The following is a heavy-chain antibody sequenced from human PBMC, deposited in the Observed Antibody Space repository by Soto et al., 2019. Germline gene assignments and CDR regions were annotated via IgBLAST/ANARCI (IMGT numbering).Heavy chain of an antibody. V-gene: IGHV1-18*01. Sequence: QVHLVQSGVEVKKPGAAVKVSCQASGYTFNNYGISWVRQAPGQGLEWVGWISAYNGDTNYAQEIQGRVTMTTDTCTNTAYMDLRSLRSDDTAVYYCARDGGVLMVYAALDYWGQGTLVTVSS. D-gene: IGHD2-8*01. CDR2: ISAYNGDT. CDR3: ARDGGVLMVYAALDY. CDR1: GYTFNNYG. J-gene: IGHJ4*02.